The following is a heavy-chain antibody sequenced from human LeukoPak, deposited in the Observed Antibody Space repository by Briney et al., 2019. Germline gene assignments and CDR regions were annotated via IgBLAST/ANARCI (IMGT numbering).Heavy chain of an antibody. V-gene: IGHV1-69*04. CDR3: ARAGMGGATDYFDY. J-gene: IGHJ4*02. CDR2: IIPILGIA. CDR1: GGTFSSYA. Sequence: VASVKVSCKASGGTFSSYAISWVRQAPGQGLEWMGRIIPILGIANYAQKFQGRVTITADKSTSTAYMELSSLRSEGTAVYYCARAGMGGATDYFDYWGQGTLVTVSS. D-gene: IGHD1-26*01.